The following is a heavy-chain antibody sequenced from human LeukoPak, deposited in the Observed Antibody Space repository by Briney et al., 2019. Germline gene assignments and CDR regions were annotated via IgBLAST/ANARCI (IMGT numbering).Heavy chain of an antibody. Sequence: GGSLRLSCAASGFTFSSYAMSWVRQAPGKGLEWVSAISGSGGSTYYADSVKGRSTISRDNSKNTLYLQMNSLRAEDTAVYYCAKFPPDYDYVWGTASFDPWGQGTLVTVSS. CDR1: GFTFSSYA. CDR3: AKFPPDYDYVWGTASFDP. CDR2: ISGSGGST. V-gene: IGHV3-23*01. J-gene: IGHJ5*02. D-gene: IGHD3-16*01.